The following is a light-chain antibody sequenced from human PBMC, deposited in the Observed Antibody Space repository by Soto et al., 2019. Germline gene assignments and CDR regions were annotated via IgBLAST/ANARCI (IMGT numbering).Light chain of an antibody. CDR2: SAS. Sequence: EIWLTQSPGTLSLSPGERATLSCRASQTFSSIYLAWYQQKPGQAPRLLIYSASTRATGIPDRFSGSGSGTDFTLTISRLETEDFAVYSCHQYDTAPRTFGPGTKVE. CDR3: HQYDTAPRT. J-gene: IGKJ1*01. CDR1: QTFSSIY. V-gene: IGKV3-20*01.